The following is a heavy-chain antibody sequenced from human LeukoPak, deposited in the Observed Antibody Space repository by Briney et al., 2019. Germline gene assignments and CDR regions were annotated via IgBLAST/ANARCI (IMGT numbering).Heavy chain of an antibody. J-gene: IGHJ4*02. D-gene: IGHD6-19*01. CDR1: GFAFSSLS. CDR3: GAGAASNGLLSQDH. Sequence: GGSLRLSCVASGFAFSSLSMSWVRQAPRKGLEWVSDISASADNTHYADSVKGRFIIFRDTSKNTVFLQLKRPSVEDTAVYYCGAGAASNGLLSQDHWGQGTLVTVSS. V-gene: IGHV3-23*01. CDR2: ISASADNT.